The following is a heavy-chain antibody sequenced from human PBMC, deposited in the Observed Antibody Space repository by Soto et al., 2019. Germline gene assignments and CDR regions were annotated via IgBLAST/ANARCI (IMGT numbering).Heavy chain of an antibody. Sequence: PGGSLRLSCVASGFTFCSDWMHWVRQAPGKGLEWVSYISSSSTIHYAASVKGRFTISRDNAKNSLYLQMNGLRDEDTAVYYCARDDYYDTSGYLALFDYWGQGTLVTVSS. J-gene: IGHJ4*02. CDR2: ISSSSTI. CDR3: ARDDYYDTSGYLALFDY. V-gene: IGHV3-48*02. CDR1: GFTFCSDW. D-gene: IGHD3-22*01.